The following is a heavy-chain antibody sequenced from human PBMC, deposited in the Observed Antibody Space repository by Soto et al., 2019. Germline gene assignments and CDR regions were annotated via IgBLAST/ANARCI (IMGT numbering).Heavy chain of an antibody. J-gene: IGHJ5*02. V-gene: IGHV4-39*01. D-gene: IGHD3-22*01. CDR1: GGSISSSSYY. Sequence: SETLSLTCTVSGGSISSSSYYWGWIRQPPGKGLEWIGSIYYSGSTYYNLSLKSRVTISVDTSKNQFSLKLSSVTAADTAVYYCTRLFSRLGSFDPWGQGTLVTVSS. CDR3: TRLFSRLGSFDP. CDR2: IYYSGST.